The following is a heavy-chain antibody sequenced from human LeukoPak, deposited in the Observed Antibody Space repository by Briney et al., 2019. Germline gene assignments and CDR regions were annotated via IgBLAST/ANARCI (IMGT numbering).Heavy chain of an antibody. CDR1: GGSISSYY. D-gene: IGHD4-17*01. CDR3: ARDGDGDYFDY. Sequence: PSETLSLTCTVSGGSISSYYWSWMRQPPGKGLEWIGYIYYSGSTNYNPSLKSRVTISVDTSKNQFSLKLSSVTAADTAVYYCARDGDGDYFDYWGQGTLVTVSS. J-gene: IGHJ4*02. CDR2: IYYSGST. V-gene: IGHV4-59*01.